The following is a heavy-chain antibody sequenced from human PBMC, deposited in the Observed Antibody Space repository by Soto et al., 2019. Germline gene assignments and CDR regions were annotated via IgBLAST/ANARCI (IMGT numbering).Heavy chain of an antibody. CDR3: VRGSLYNFDSSGTELWFDS. Sequence: SETLSLTCTVSGGSVSNSNYYWGWIRQSPGKGLEWIGSVYYRGRSYSKSSVKSRITISVDTSKNQLSLRLSSVTVADTAVYYCVRGSLYNFDSSGTELWFDSSGQGSLVTVSS. V-gene: IGHV4-39*07. J-gene: IGHJ5*01. CDR2: VYYRGRS. CDR1: GGSVSNSNYY. D-gene: IGHD6-19*01.